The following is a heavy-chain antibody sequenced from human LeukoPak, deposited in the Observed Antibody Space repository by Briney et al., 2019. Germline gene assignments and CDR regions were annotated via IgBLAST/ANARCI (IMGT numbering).Heavy chain of an antibody. D-gene: IGHD1-20*01. V-gene: IGHV1-18*01. CDR2: ISAHQNNT. CDR1: GYSFTNYD. Sequence: ASVKVSCKTSGYSFTNYDISWVRQAPGQGLEWMGWISAHQNNTTYARKFQGRVTMTTDTSTNTAYMELRSLTSDDTAVYYCARDGSITGPFLDAFDIWGLGTMVAVSS. CDR3: ARDGSITGPFLDAFDI. J-gene: IGHJ3*02.